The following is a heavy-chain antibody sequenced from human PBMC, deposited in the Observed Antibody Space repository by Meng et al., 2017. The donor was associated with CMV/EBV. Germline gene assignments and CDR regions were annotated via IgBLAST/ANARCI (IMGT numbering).Heavy chain of an antibody. J-gene: IGHJ6*02. D-gene: IGHD6-6*01. CDR1: GFTFSSYG. CDR3: AKGQVSLSSGMDV. CDR2: IRYDGSNK. Sequence: GGSLRLSCAASGFTFSSYGMHWVRQAPGKGPEWVAFIRYDGSNKYYADSVKGRFTISRDNSKNTLYLQMNSLRAEDTAVYYCAKGQVSLSSGMDVWGQGTTVTVSS. V-gene: IGHV3-30*02.